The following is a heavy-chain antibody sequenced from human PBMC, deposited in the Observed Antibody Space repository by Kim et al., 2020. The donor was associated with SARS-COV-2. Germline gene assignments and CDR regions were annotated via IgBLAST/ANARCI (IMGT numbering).Heavy chain of an antibody. CDR1: GFTFDDYA. V-gene: IGHV3-9*01. Sequence: GGSLRLSCAASGFTFDDYAMHWVRQAPGKGLEWVSGISWNSGSIGSADSVKGPFTISRDNAKNSLYLQMNSLRAEDTALYYCAKDILYSSGTHYYYYYGMGVWGQGTTVTVSS. CDR2: ISWNSGSI. J-gene: IGHJ6*02. D-gene: IGHD6-19*01. CDR3: AKDILYSSGTHYYYYYGMGV.